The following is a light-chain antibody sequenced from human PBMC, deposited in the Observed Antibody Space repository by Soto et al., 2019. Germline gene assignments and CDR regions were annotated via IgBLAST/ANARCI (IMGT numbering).Light chain of an antibody. CDR3: QQCATSPLT. CDR1: QSIANNY. V-gene: IGKV3-20*01. Sequence: EIVLTQSPGTLSLSPGERATLSCRASQSIANNYLAWYQQKPGQAPRRLIHDASNRATGIPDRFSGSGSGTDFTLTISRLEPEDCAVYYCQQCATSPLTFGQGTKVEFK. CDR2: DAS. J-gene: IGKJ1*01.